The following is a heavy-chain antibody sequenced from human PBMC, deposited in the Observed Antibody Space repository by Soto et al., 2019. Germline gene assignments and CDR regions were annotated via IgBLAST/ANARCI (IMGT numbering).Heavy chain of an antibody. V-gene: IGHV4-34*01. CDR1: GGNFSGYY. J-gene: IGHJ4*02. D-gene: IGHD6-19*01. CDR3: ARLGGSSGWYAFDY. Sequence: ASETLSLTCAVDGGNFSGYYGSWIRQPPGKGLDWIGEVNHGGSTNYNPSLKSRVTISIDTSKNQVSLKLSSVTAADTAVYYCARLGGSSGWYAFDYWGQGTLVTVSS. CDR2: VNHGGST.